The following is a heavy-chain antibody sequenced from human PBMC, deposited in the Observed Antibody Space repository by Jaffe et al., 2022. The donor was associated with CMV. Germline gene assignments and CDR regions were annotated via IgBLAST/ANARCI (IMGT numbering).Heavy chain of an antibody. CDR3: VRYCSSTSCYSRRFDP. J-gene: IGHJ5*02. CDR1: GYSFTSYW. Sequence: EVQLVQSGAEVKKPGESLKISCKGSGYSFTSYWIGWVRQMPGKGLEWMGIIYPGDSDTRYSPSFQGQVTISADKSISTAYLQWSSLKASDTAMYYCVRYCSSTSCYSRRFDPWGQGTLVTVSS. CDR2: IYPGDSDT. V-gene: IGHV5-51*01. D-gene: IGHD2-2*01.